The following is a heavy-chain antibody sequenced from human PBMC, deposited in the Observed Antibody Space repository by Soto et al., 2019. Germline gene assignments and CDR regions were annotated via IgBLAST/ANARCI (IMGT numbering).Heavy chain of an antibody. CDR3: ANVMIDFGGAPAEY. Sequence: EVQLLESGGGLIHPGGSLRLSCAASGFIFRNYAMSWVRQAPGEGLEWVSGISGSGGSTYYADSVKGRFTISRDNSKNTRYLQMNSQRAEETDIYYCANVMIDFGGAPAEYWGQGTLVIVSS. CDR2: ISGSGGST. D-gene: IGHD3-16*01. J-gene: IGHJ4*02. CDR1: GFIFRNYA. V-gene: IGHV3-23*01.